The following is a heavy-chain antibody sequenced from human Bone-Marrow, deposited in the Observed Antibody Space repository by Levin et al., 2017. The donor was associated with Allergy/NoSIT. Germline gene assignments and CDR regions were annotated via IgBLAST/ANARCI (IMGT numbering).Heavy chain of an antibody. Sequence: GESLKISCAVSGVTRNTYTLTWVRQPPGKGLEWVSSSNTNSGYVHHGESVKGRFTISRDNSKKLFFLQMNRLRDVHTATYYCASRLTASGGLDVWGHGTTVTVSS. CDR3: ASRLTASGGLDV. CDR1: GVTRNTYT. D-gene: IGHD6-6*01. V-gene: IGHV3-21*04. J-gene: IGHJ6*02. CDR2: SNTNSGYV.